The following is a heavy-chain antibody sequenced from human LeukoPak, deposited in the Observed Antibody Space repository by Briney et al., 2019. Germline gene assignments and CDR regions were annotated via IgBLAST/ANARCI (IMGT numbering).Heavy chain of an antibody. J-gene: IGHJ4*02. CDR2: IYPGDSEI. D-gene: IGHD4-17*01. V-gene: IGHV5-51*01. Sequence: GESLKISCKGSGYSFTSYWIGWVRQMPGKGLEWMGIIYPGDSEIRYSPSFQGQVTISADKSISTAYLQWSSLKASDTAMYYCTRRGRGTTVTYYFDFWGQGTLVTVSS. CDR3: TRRGRGTTVTYYFDF. CDR1: GYSFTSYW.